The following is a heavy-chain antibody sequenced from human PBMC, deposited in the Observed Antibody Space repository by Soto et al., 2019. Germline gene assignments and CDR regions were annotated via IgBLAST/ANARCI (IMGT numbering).Heavy chain of an antibody. CDR3: ARDIRDGYNYYYYYGMDV. CDR1: GFTFSSYA. V-gene: IGHV3-30-3*01. D-gene: IGHD5-12*01. J-gene: IGHJ6*02. CDR2: ISYDGSNK. Sequence: QVQLVESGGGVVQPGRSLRLSCAASGFTFSSYAMHWVRQAPGKGLEWVAVISYDGSNKYYADSVKGRFTISRDNSKKTXXLQMNSLRAEDTAVYYCARDIRDGYNYYYYYGMDVWGQGTTVTVSS.